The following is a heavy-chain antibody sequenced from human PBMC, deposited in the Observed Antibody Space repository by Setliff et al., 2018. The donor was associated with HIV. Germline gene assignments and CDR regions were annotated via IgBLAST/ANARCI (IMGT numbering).Heavy chain of an antibody. D-gene: IGHD5-18*01. V-gene: IGHV1-24*01. CDR2: FDPEAGEI. CDR3: ARVVPPGGQLWSLGDYYGMDV. Sequence: ASVKVSCKISGFTLNELSIQWVRQAPAKGLEWMGGFDPEAGEIIYAQKFQGRVTITTDESTSTAYMELSSLRSEDTAVYYCARVVPPGGQLWSLGDYYGMDVWGQGTTVTVSS. CDR1: GFTLNELS. J-gene: IGHJ6*02.